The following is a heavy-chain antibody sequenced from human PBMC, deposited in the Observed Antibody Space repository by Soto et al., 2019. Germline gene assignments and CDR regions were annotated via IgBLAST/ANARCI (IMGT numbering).Heavy chain of an antibody. J-gene: IGHJ6*02. V-gene: IGHV4-30-4*01. CDR1: GGSISSGDYY. D-gene: IGHD2-8*01. Sequence: SETLSLTCTVSGGSISSGDYYCSWISQPPGKGLEEIGYIYYGGSTYYNPSLKSRVTISVDTSKNQFSLKLSSVTAADTAVYYCARDNILGILYGGMDVWGQGTTVS. CDR3: ARDNILGILYGGMDV. CDR2: IYYGGST.